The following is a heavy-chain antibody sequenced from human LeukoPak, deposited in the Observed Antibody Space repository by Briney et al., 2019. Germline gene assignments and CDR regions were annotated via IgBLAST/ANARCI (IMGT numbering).Heavy chain of an antibody. CDR1: GGSISSYY. CDR2: IYSSGST. V-gene: IGHV4-4*07. J-gene: IGHJ4*02. CDR3: ARSPTVTNTFVY. D-gene: IGHD4-17*01. Sequence: SETLSLTCTVSGGSISSYYWSWIRQPAGKGLEWIGRIYSSGSTNYNPSLNSRVTISVDKSKNQFSLKLSSVTGADTAVYYCARSPTVTNTFVYWGQGTLVTVSS.